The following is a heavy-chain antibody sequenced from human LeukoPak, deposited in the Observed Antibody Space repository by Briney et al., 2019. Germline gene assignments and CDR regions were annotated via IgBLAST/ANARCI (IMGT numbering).Heavy chain of an antibody. J-gene: IGHJ3*02. Sequence: ASVKVSCKASGYPFTTYDINWVRQATGQRLEWMGWMNPNSGNTGYAQKFQGRVTLIRNTSITTAYMELSSLRSEDTAVYYCARAQFGLGYAFDIWGQGTMVTVSS. D-gene: IGHD3/OR15-3a*01. V-gene: IGHV1-8*03. CDR3: ARAQFGLGYAFDI. CDR1: GYPFTTYD. CDR2: MNPNSGNT.